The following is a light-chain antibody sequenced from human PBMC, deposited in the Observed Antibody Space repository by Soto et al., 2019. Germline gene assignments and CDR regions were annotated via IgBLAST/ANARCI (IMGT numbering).Light chain of an antibody. CDR2: GNR. Sequence: QSVLTQPPSVSGAPGQRVTLSCTGSSSNLGAGYDVHWYQHLPGAAPKLLIYGNRNRPSGVPERSSGSKSGTAASLAITGLHDEDEADYYWQSDDYSLGASVFGGGTKVTVL. CDR3: QSDDYSLGASV. CDR1: SSNLGAGYD. V-gene: IGLV1-40*01. J-gene: IGLJ3*02.